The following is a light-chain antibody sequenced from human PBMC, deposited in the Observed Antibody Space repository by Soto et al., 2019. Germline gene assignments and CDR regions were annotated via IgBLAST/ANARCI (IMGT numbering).Light chain of an antibody. CDR1: SSDVGGYNY. CDR2: DVS. J-gene: IGLJ1*01. V-gene: IGLV2-14*01. CDR3: SSYTTSNTRQIV. Sequence: QRALTQPAYVSGSPGHAITISCTKTSSDVGGYNYVSWYQQHPGKAPKFMIYDVSNRPSGVSNRFSGSKSGNTASLTISGLQAEDEADYYCSSYTTSNTRQIVFGTGTKVTVL.